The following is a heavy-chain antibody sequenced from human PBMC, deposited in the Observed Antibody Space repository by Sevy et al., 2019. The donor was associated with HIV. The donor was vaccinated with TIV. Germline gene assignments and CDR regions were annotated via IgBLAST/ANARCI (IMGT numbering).Heavy chain of an antibody. J-gene: IGHJ6*03. Sequence: GGSLRLSCAASGFTFSSYWMHWVRQAPGKGLVWVSRINSDGSSTSYADSVKGRFTISRDNAKNTLYLQMNSLRAEDTAEYYCARVGIAAPGDYYYYMDVWGKGTTGTVSS. CDR2: INSDGSST. V-gene: IGHV3-74*01. CDR3: ARVGIAAPGDYYYYMDV. D-gene: IGHD6-13*01. CDR1: GFTFSSYW.